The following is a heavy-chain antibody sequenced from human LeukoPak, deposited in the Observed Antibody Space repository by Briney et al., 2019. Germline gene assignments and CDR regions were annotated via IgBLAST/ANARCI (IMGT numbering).Heavy chain of an antibody. CDR3: ARAGGYCGRISCPYYFDY. CDR1: RYTFTGYY. J-gene: IGHJ4*02. V-gene: IGHV1-2*02. D-gene: IGHD2-15*01. Sequence: ASVKVSCKASRYTFTGYYMHWVRQAPGQGLEWMGWINPNSGGTNYAQKFQGRVTMTRDTSISTAYMELSSLRSEDTAVYYCARAGGYCGRISCPYYFDYWGQGSLVAVSS. CDR2: INPNSGGT.